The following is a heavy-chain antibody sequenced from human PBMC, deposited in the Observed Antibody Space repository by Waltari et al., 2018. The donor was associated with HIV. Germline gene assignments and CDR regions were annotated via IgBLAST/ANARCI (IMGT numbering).Heavy chain of an antibody. V-gene: IGHV3-21*01. CDR1: GFTFINYG. CDR3: ARAWGSTSRSYYFDY. D-gene: IGHD2-2*01. Sequence: EVQLVESGGGLVKPGGSLRLSCAASGFTFINYGMTWVRQVPGKGLDGVSAMSGRGDYTFYADALEGRFTISRDKAKNSFHLQMNSLRVEDTAVYYCARAWGSTSRSYYFDYWGQGTLVTVSS. J-gene: IGHJ4*02. CDR2: MSGRGDYT.